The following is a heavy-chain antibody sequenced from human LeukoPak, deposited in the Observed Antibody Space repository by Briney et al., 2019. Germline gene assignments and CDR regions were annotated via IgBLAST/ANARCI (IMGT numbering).Heavy chain of an antibody. Sequence: GASVKVSCKVCRYTFTHYYMHWVRQAPGQGLEWMGWLNPKTGVTDYAQKFQGRVTMSRDTSINTAYMELSRLRSDDTALYFCATIHMSNATKDLRDTGDNWGQGTMVTVSS. CDR1: RYTFTHYY. V-gene: IGHV1-2*02. CDR2: LNPKTGVT. J-gene: IGHJ3*02. D-gene: IGHD1-26*01. CDR3: ATIHMSNATKDLRDTGDN.